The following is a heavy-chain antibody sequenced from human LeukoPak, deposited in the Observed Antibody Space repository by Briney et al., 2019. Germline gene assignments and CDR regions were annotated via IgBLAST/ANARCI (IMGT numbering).Heavy chain of an antibody. V-gene: IGHV3-11*01. CDR1: GFTFSDYY. CDR2: ISSSGSTI. D-gene: IGHD4-17*01. Sequence: GGSLRLSCAASGFTFSDYYMSWIRQAPGKGLEWVSYISSSGSTIYYADSVKGRFTISRDNAKNSLYLQMNSLRAEDTALYYCARVYVATVTMIRAFDIWGQGTMVTVSS. CDR3: ARVYVATVTMIRAFDI. J-gene: IGHJ3*02.